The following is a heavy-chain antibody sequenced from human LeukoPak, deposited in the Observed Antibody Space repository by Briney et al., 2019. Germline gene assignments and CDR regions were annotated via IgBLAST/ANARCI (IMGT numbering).Heavy chain of an antibody. CDR2: IYPDDSDT. V-gene: IGHV5-51*01. Sequence: GESLKISCKGSGYSFTGYWISWVRQMPGKGLGWMGIIYPDDSDTRYSPSFQGQVTISADKSINTAYLQWNSLKASDTAMYYCARHRSRFVAGIYYFYYMVVWGKGTTVTISS. D-gene: IGHD6-19*01. CDR3: ARHRSRFVAGIYYFYYMVV. J-gene: IGHJ6*03. CDR1: GYSFTGYW.